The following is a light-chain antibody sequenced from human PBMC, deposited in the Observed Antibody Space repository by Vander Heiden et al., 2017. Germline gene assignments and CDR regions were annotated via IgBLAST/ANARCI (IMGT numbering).Light chain of an antibody. Sequence: GDRVTMTCRPSQGTTNSLAWYQQQPAKAPQLMIYDASTLQSAVLSRFSGSGTGTDSTFTSSSLQPEDVANYCRQENNGAPLTFGGGTRVEIK. CDR1: QGTTNS. CDR2: DAS. CDR3: QENNGAPLT. J-gene: IGKJ4*01. V-gene: IGKV1-27*01.